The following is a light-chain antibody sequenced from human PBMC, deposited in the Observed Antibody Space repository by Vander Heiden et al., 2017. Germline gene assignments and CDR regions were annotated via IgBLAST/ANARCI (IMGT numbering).Light chain of an antibody. Sequence: TIPCTGTSNDVGGFNYALWVQQHAGKAPKLMIYEVNKRPSGVPYRFSASNSGNTASLTVSGLQAEDEDYYYCISYTTSNHYVFGTGTKVTVL. CDR2: EVN. V-gene: IGLV2-8*01. CDR3: ISYTTSNHYV. CDR1: SNDVGGFNY. J-gene: IGLJ1*01.